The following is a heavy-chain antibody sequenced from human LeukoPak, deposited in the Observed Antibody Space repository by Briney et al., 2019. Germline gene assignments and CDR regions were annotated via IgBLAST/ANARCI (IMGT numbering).Heavy chain of an antibody. CDR1: GFTYSSYG. CDR2: ISGSGSRT. CDR3: AKGSREWELLDAFDI. D-gene: IGHD1-26*01. J-gene: IGHJ3*02. Sequence: GGSLRLSCAASGFTYSSYGMTWVCQAPGKGLEWVSGISGSGSRTDYADSVKGRFTISRDNAKNTLYLQMNSLRAEDTAAYYCAKGSREWELLDAFDIWGQGTMVTVSS. V-gene: IGHV3-23*01.